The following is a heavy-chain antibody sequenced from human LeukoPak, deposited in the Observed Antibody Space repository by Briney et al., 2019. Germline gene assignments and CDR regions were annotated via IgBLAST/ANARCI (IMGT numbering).Heavy chain of an antibody. D-gene: IGHD4-17*01. CDR3: GNYGDYG. V-gene: IGHV4-34*01. Sequence: SETLSLTCAVYGGSFSGYYWSWIRQPPGKGLEWIGEINHSGSTNYNPSLKSRVTIPVDTSKNQFSLKLSSVTAADTAVYYCGNYGDYGWGQGTLVTVSS. CDR1: GGSFSGYY. J-gene: IGHJ4*02. CDR2: INHSGST.